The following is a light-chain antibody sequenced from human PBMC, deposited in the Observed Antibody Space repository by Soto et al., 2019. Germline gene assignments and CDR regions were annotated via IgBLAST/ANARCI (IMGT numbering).Light chain of an antibody. J-gene: IGKJ4*01. CDR2: EVS. Sequence: EILLTQSPGTLSLSPGERATLSCRASQTVSSSLAWYQQKPGQAPRLLIYEVSNRATGIPARFSGSGSGADFTLTISSLEPGDFALYYCQQHINWPLTFGGGTKVDVK. V-gene: IGKV3-11*01. CDR3: QQHINWPLT. CDR1: QTVSSS.